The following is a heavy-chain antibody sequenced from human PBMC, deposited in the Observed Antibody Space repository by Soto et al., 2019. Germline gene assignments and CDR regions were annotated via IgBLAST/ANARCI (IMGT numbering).Heavy chain of an antibody. V-gene: IGHV1-69*01. CDR2: IIPMFGAA. CDR1: GGIFSIYA. Sequence: QLQLAQSGAEVKKPGSSVKGSCRASGGIFSIYAFSWVRQAPGQGPEWMGGIIPMFGAANYAQKFQGRVTITADESRSTISRALTSPGSEATALYFFAGVGQSRDYCGMDVWGQGTTVTVSS. D-gene: IGHD3-10*01. CDR3: AGVGQSRDYCGMDV. J-gene: IGHJ6*02.